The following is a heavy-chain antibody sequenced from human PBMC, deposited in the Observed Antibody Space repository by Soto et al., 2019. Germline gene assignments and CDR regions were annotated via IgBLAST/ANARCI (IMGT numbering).Heavy chain of an antibody. CDR3: VKDGGYCSSSSCYAPRNHYFDS. J-gene: IGHJ4*02. V-gene: IGHV3-7*03. CDR2: IKFDRSVK. CDR1: GVTVSDYW. D-gene: IGHD2-2*01. Sequence: GWSLRLCSAASGVTVSDYWMSWVCQTPGKGPEWVSNIKFDRSVKQYVDSVRGRFTISRDNSKNSLFLQMNSLAAADTAVYYCVKDGGYCSSSSCYAPRNHYFDSWGQGTLVTLSS.